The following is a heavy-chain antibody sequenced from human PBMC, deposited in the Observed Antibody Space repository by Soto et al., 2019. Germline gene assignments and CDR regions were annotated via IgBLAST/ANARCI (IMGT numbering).Heavy chain of an antibody. V-gene: IGHV3-23*01. Sequence: EVQLLESGGGLVQPGGSLRLSCAASGFTFSSYAMSWVRQAPGKGLEWVSAISGSGGSTYYADSVKGRFTISRDNSKNTLYLQMNSLRAADTAVYSFAKDGYGSSGYYVDDAFDIWGQGPMVTVSS. CDR3: AKDGYGSSGYYVDDAFDI. CDR2: ISGSGGST. CDR1: GFTFSSYA. D-gene: IGHD3-22*01. J-gene: IGHJ3*02.